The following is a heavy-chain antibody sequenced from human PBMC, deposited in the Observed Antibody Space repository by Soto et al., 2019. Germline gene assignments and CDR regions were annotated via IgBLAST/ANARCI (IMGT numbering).Heavy chain of an antibody. Sequence: SETLSLTCTVSGGSISSGGYYWSWIRQHPGKGLEWIGYIYYSGSTYYNPSLKSRVTISVDTSKNQFSLKLSSVTAADTAVYYCARGFTMVRGVYAGYYYGMDVWGQGTTVTVSS. D-gene: IGHD3-10*01. CDR3: ARGFTMVRGVYAGYYYGMDV. CDR1: GGSISSGGYY. J-gene: IGHJ6*02. CDR2: IYYSGST. V-gene: IGHV4-31*03.